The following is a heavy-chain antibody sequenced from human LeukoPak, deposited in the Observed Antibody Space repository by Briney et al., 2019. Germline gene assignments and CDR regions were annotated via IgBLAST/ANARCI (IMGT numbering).Heavy chain of an antibody. CDR3: ARWHSEAFDI. V-gene: IGHV3-21*01. CDR1: GFSFSSYS. J-gene: IGHJ3*02. Sequence: PGGSLRLSCAASGFSFSSYSMNWVRQAPGKGLEWVSSISSSSSYIYYADSVKGRFTISRDNAKNSLYLQMNSLRAEDTAVYYCARWHSEAFDIWGQGTMVTVSS. CDR2: ISSSSSYI. D-gene: IGHD2-21*01.